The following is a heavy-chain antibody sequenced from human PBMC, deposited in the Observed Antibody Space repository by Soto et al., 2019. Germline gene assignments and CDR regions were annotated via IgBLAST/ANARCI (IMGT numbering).Heavy chain of an antibody. Sequence: ASVKVSCKASGGTFSSYTISWVRQAPGQGLEWMGWMNPNSGNTGYAQKFQGRVTMTRNTSISTAYMELSSLRSEDTAVYYCARGLGTCTNGVCYYLDPWGQGTLVTVSS. CDR1: GGTFSSYT. J-gene: IGHJ5*02. V-gene: IGHV1-8*02. CDR3: ARGLGTCTNGVCYYLDP. CDR2: MNPNSGNT. D-gene: IGHD2-8*01.